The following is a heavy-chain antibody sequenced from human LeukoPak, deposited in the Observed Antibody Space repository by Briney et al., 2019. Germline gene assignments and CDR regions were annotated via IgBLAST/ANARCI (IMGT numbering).Heavy chain of an antibody. Sequence: SETLSLTCAVYGGSFSGYYWSWIRQPPGKGLEWIGEINHSGSTNYNPSLKSRVTISVDTSKNQFSLKLSSVTAADTAVYYCARASGCYSVGYYYGMDAWGQGTTVTVSS. J-gene: IGHJ6*02. CDR1: GGSFSGYY. CDR2: INHSGST. D-gene: IGHD3-10*01. CDR3: ARASGCYSVGYYYGMDA. V-gene: IGHV4-34*01.